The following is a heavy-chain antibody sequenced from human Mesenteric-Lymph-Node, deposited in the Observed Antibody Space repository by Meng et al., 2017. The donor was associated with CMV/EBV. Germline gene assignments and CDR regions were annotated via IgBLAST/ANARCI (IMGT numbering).Heavy chain of an antibody. J-gene: IGHJ5*02. Sequence: GSFSGYYWSWIRQPPRKGLEWTGEINHSGSTNYNPSLKSRVTISVDTSKNQFSLKLSSVTAADTAVYYCARGRGSSRLVGRNWFDPWGQGTLVTVSS. CDR1: GSFSGYY. D-gene: IGHD6-13*01. CDR2: INHSGST. V-gene: IGHV4-34*01. CDR3: ARGRGSSRLVGRNWFDP.